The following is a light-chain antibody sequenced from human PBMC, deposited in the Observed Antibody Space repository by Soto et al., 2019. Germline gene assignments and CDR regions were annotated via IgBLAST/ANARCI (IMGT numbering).Light chain of an antibody. CDR3: CSFTSYHTHV. CDR1: SSDFGNYNL. CDR2: EVN. Sequence: QSVLTQPASVSGSPGQSVTISCSGTSSDFGNYNLVSWYQQHPGKVPKLILFEVNKRPSGVSGRFSGSKSGNTASLTISGLQAEDEADYYCCSFTSYHTHVFGTGTQLTVL. V-gene: IGLV2-23*02. J-gene: IGLJ1*01.